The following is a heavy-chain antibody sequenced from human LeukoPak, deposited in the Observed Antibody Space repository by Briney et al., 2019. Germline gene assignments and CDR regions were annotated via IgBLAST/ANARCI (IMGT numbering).Heavy chain of an antibody. J-gene: IGHJ4*02. V-gene: IGHV3-21*01. Sequence: GGSLRLSCAASGFTFSSHSMNWVRQAPGKGLEWVSSISSGTSYIYYADSVKGRFTISRDNAKNSLYLQMNSLRAEDTAVYYCAREYYYASSGYYWGQGTLVTVSS. CDR3: AREYYYASSGYY. D-gene: IGHD3-22*01. CDR1: GFTFSSHS. CDR2: ISSGTSYI.